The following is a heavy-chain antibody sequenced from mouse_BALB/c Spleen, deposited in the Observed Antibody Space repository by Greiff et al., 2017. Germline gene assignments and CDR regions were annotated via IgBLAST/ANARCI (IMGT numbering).Heavy chain of an antibody. D-gene: IGHD4-1*01. CDR3: ARRWDGYFDY. V-gene: IGHV5-12-2*01. J-gene: IGHJ2*01. Sequence: DVMLVESGGGLVQPGGSLKLSCAASGFTFSSYTMSWVRQTPEKRLEWVAYISNGGGSTYYPDTVKGRFTISRDNAKNTLYLQMSSLKSEDTAMYYCARRWDGYFDYWGQGTTLTVSS. CDR2: ISNGGGST. CDR1: GFTFSSYT.